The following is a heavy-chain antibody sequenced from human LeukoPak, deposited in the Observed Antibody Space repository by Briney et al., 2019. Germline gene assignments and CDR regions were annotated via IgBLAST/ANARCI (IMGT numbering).Heavy chain of an antibody. V-gene: IGHV1-18*01. D-gene: IGHD5-24*01. CDR2: ISAYNGNT. CDR3: ARVSHGTDAFDI. CDR1: GGTFSSYA. J-gene: IGHJ3*02. Sequence: ASVKVSCKASGGTFSSYAISWVRQAPGQGLEWMGWISAYNGNTNYAQKLQGRVTMTTDTSTSTAYMELRSLRSDDTAVYYCARVSHGTDAFDIWGQGTMVTVSS.